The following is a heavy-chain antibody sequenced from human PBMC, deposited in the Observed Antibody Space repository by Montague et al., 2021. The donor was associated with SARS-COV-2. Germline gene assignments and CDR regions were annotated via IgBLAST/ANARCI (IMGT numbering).Heavy chain of an antibody. CDR2: IYYSGST. Sequence: SETLSLTCTVSGGSIRSSSYYWGWIRQPPGNVLEWIGSIYYSGSTYYNPSLKSRVTISVDTSKNQFSLKLSSVTAADTAVYYCARLKAPYCSSTSCYSASWFDPWGQGTLVTVSS. J-gene: IGHJ5*02. CDR1: GGSIRSSSYY. CDR3: ARLKAPYCSSTSCYSASWFDP. V-gene: IGHV4-39*01. D-gene: IGHD2-2*01.